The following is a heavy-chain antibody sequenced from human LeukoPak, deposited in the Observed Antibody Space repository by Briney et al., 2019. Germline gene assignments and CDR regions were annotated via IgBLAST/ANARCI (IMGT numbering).Heavy chain of an antibody. J-gene: IGHJ4*02. CDR2: INPSGGST. CDR3: ARASLIATLPAPLDY. Sequence: ASVKVSCKASGYTFTSYYMHWVRQAPGQGLEWMGIINPSGGSTSYAQKFQGRVTMTRDTSTSTVYMELSSLRSEDTAVYYCARASLIATLPAPLDYWGPGTLVTVSS. V-gene: IGHV1-46*01. CDR1: GYTFTSYY. D-gene: IGHD6-6*01.